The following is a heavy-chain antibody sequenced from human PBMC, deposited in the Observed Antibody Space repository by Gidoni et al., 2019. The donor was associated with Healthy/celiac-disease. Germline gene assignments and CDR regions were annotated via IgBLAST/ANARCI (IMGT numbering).Heavy chain of an antibody. D-gene: IGHD3-10*01. V-gene: IGHV1-69*01. CDR2: IIPIFGTA. Sequence: QVQLVQSVAEVQKPGSSVKVSCKASGGTFSSYAISWVRQAPGQGLEWMGGIIPIFGTANYAQKFQGRVTITADESTSTAYMELSSLRSEDTAVYYCARDGLYGSGSYYDAFDIWGQGTMVTVSS. J-gene: IGHJ3*02. CDR3: ARDGLYGSGSYYDAFDI. CDR1: GGTFSSYA.